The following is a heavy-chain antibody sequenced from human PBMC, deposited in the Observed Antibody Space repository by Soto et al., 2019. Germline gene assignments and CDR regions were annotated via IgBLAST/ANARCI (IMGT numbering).Heavy chain of an antibody. D-gene: IGHD2-8*01. Sequence: GASVKVSCKASRYTFTNFYIHWLRQAPGQGLEWMGIINPSGGSTTYPQKFQGRVTMTRDTSTSTAYMELRSLRSDDTAVYYCARDGGVLMVYAALDYWGQGTLVTVSS. CDR3: ARDGGVLMVYAALDY. CDR2: INPSGGST. V-gene: IGHV1-46*01. J-gene: IGHJ4*02. CDR1: RYTFTNFY.